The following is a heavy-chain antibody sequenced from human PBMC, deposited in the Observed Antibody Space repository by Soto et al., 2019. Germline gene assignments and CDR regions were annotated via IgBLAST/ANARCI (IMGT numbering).Heavy chain of an antibody. D-gene: IGHD3-22*01. CDR1: GYTFSTYA. Sequence: ASVKVPCKASGYTFSTYAMHWVRQAPGQRLEWMGWINVGNGNTKYSQKFQGRVTITRDTSASTAHMELSSLRSEDTAVYYCAYDSSGYLDYWGQGTLVTVSS. J-gene: IGHJ4*02. CDR3: AYDSSGYLDY. V-gene: IGHV1-3*01. CDR2: INVGNGNT.